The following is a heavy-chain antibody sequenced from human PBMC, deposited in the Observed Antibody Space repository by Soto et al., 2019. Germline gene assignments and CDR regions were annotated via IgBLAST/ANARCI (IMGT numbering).Heavy chain of an antibody. CDR3: ARGRYGDY. V-gene: IGHV1-18*01. D-gene: IGHD1-1*01. CDR1: GYTFTSYG. J-gene: IGHJ4*02. Sequence: QVHLVQSGAEVKKPGASVKVSCKASGYTFTSYGITWVRQAPGQGLEWMGWISAHNGNTDYAQKLQGRVIVTRDTSTSTAYMELRILISDDTAVYYCARGRYGDYWGKGALVTVSS. CDR2: ISAHNGNT.